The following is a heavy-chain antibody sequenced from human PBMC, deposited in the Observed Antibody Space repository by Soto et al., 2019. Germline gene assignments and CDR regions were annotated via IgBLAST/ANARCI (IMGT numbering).Heavy chain of an antibody. CDR2: ISGSGGST. CDR1: GFTFSSYA. CDR3: AKDPKIVVVIHYFDY. D-gene: IGHD3-22*01. Sequence: EVQLLESGGGLVQPGGSLRLSCAASGFTFSSYAMSWVRQAPGKGLEWVSAISGSGGSTYYADSVKGRFTISRDNSKNMLYRQMNSLRAEDTAVYYCAKDPKIVVVIHYFDYWGQGTLVTVSS. J-gene: IGHJ4*02. V-gene: IGHV3-23*01.